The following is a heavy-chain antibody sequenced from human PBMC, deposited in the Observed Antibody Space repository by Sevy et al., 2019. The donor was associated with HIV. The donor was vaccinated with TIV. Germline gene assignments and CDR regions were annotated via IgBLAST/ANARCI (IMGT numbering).Heavy chain of an antibody. Sequence: ASVKVSCKASGYSFTDYYMHWVRQAPGQALESMAWINPKNDVTNYAQKFQGRVTMTRDTSTSTAYMELTRLRSDDTAVYYCARARRVTTVYYYYGMDVWGQGTTVTVSS. D-gene: IGHD5-18*01. J-gene: IGHJ6*02. CDR2: INPKNDVT. V-gene: IGHV1-2*02. CDR3: ARARRVTTVYYYYGMDV. CDR1: GYSFTDYY.